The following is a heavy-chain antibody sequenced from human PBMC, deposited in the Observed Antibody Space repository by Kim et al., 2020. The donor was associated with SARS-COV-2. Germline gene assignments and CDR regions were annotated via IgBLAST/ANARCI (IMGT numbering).Heavy chain of an antibody. D-gene: IGHD6-19*01. V-gene: IGHV3-7*03. Sequence: GGSLRLSCAASGFTFSSYRMSWVRQAPGKGLEWVANIKQDGSEKYYVDSVKGRFTISRDNAKNSLYLQMNSLRAEDTAVYYCARDSSGWYENPIFDSWGQGTLVSVSS. CDR2: IKQDGSEK. CDR1: GFTFSSYR. CDR3: ARDSSGWYENPIFDS. J-gene: IGHJ4*02.